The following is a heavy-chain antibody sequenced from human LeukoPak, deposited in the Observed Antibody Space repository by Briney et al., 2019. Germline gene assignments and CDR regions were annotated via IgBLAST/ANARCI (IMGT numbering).Heavy chain of an antibody. J-gene: IGHJ6*02. CDR2: MNPNSGNT. CDR3: ATPSEGWTYYYHYGMDV. Sequence: ASVKVSCKASGYTFTSYDINWVRQATGQGLEWMGWMNPNSGNTGYAQKFQGRVTMTRNTSISTAYMELSSLRPEDTAVYYCATPSEGWTYYYHYGMDVWGQGTTVTVSS. D-gene: IGHD3/OR15-3a*01. CDR1: GYTFTSYD. V-gene: IGHV1-8*01.